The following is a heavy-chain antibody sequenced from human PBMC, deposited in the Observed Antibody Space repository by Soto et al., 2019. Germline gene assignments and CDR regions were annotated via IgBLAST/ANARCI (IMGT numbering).Heavy chain of an antibody. D-gene: IGHD3-10*01. V-gene: IGHV1-24*01. Sequence: ASVKVSCKVSGYTLTELSMHWVRQAPGKGLEWMGGFDPEDGETIYAQKFQGRVTMTEDTSTDTAYMELSSLRSEDTAVYYCATHLDGGARPYYYMDVWGKGTTVTVSS. CDR3: ATHLDGGARPYYYMDV. CDR2: FDPEDGET. CDR1: GYTLTELS. J-gene: IGHJ6*03.